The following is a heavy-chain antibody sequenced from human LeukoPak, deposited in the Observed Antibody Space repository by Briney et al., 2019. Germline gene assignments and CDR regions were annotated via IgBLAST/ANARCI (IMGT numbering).Heavy chain of an antibody. J-gene: IGHJ4*02. CDR3: AKEGVGGFYYDSSGYYYFDY. D-gene: IGHD3-22*01. CDR1: GFTFSSYA. CDR2: ISGSGGST. V-gene: IGHV3-23*01. Sequence: PGGSLRLSCAASGFTFSSYAMSWVRQAPGKGLEWVSAISGSGGSTYYADSVKGRFTISRDNSKNTLYLQMNSLRPEDTAVYYCAKEGVGGFYYDSSGYYYFDYWGQGTLVTVSS.